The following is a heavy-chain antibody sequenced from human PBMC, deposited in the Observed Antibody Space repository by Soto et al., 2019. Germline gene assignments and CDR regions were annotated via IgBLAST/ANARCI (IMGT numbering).Heavy chain of an antibody. CDR1: GGSISGYY. CDR2: IYYSGST. Sequence: SETLSLTCTVSGGSISGYYWSWIRQPPGKGLEWIGYIYYSGSTNYNPSLKSRVTISVDTSKNQFSLKLSSVTAADTAVYYCARRWGRTFDYWGQGTLVTVSS. CDR3: ARRWGRTFDY. J-gene: IGHJ4*02. V-gene: IGHV4-59*08. D-gene: IGHD7-27*01.